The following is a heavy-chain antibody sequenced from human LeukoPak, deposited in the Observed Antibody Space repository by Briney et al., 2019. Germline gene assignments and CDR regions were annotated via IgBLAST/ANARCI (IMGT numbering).Heavy chain of an antibody. CDR3: ARDSRDIVATIVAFDI. D-gene: IGHD5-12*01. CDR1: GGSISSYY. Sequence: SETLSLICTVSGGSISSYYWSWIRQPAGKGLEWIGRIYTSGSTNYNPSLKSRVTMSVDTSKNQFSLKLSSVTAADTAVYYCARDSRDIVATIVAFDIWGQGTMVTVSS. J-gene: IGHJ3*02. CDR2: IYTSGST. V-gene: IGHV4-4*07.